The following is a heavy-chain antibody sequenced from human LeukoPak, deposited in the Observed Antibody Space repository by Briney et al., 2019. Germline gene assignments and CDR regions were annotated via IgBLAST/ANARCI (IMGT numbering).Heavy chain of an antibody. CDR3: AREYYDQYAFDI. CDR1: GGSISSSSYY. D-gene: IGHD3-3*01. V-gene: IGHV4-39*07. Sequence: SETLSLTCTVSGGSISSSSYYWGWIRQPPGKGLEWIGSIYYSGSTYYNPSLKSRVTISVDTSKNQFSLKLSSVTAADTAVYYCAREYYDQYAFDIWGQGTMVTVSS. CDR2: IYYSGST. J-gene: IGHJ3*02.